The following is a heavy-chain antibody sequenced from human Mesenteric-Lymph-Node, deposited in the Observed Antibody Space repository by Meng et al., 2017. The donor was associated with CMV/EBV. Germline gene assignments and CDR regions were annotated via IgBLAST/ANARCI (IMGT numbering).Heavy chain of an antibody. Sequence: SGPTLVKPTQTLTLTCTFSGFSLSTSGAGVGWIRQPPGKALEWLALIYWNDDKRYSPSLKSRLTITKDTSKNQVVLTMTNMDPVDTATYYCARDIVVVPAAGPYYYYGMDVWGQGTTVTVSS. V-gene: IGHV2-5*01. J-gene: IGHJ6*02. D-gene: IGHD2-2*01. CDR2: IYWNDDK. CDR3: ARDIVVVPAAGPYYYYGMDV. CDR1: GFSLSTSGAG.